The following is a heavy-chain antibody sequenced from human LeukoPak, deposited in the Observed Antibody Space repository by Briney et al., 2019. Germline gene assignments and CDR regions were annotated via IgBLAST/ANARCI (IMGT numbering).Heavy chain of an antibody. Sequence: ASVKVSCKASGYSFISYGISWVRQAPGQALEWMGWISAYNGNTNYARKFQGRVTMTTDSSTSTAYMEVTSLRSDDTAVYYCARDQGMYFDYWGQGTLVTVSS. V-gene: IGHV1-18*04. J-gene: IGHJ4*02. CDR1: GYSFISYG. CDR3: ARDQGMYFDY. CDR2: ISAYNGNT. D-gene: IGHD3-10*01.